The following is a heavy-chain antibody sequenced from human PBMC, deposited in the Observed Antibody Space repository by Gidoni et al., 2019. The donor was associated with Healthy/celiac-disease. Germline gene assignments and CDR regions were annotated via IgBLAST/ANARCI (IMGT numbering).Heavy chain of an antibody. Sequence: EVQLVESGGGLVQPGGSLRPSCAASGFTFSSYSMNWVRQAPGKGLEWVSYISSSSSTIYYADSVKGRFTISRDNAKNSLYLQMNSLRDEDTAVYYCARANYYDSSGSDDWGQGTLVTVSS. D-gene: IGHD3-22*01. CDR2: ISSSSSTI. CDR1: GFTFSSYS. J-gene: IGHJ4*02. V-gene: IGHV3-48*02. CDR3: ARANYYDSSGSDD.